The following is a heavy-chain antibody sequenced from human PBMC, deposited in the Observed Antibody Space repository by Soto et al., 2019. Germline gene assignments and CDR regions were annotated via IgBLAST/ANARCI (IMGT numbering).Heavy chain of an antibody. J-gene: IGHJ4*02. CDR2: IYYGGST. Sequence: QLQLQESGPGLVKPSETLSLTCTVSGGSISSSSYYWGWIRQPPGKGLEWIGSIYYGGSTYYNPSLKSLVTISVDTTKNQFALKLSSVTAADTAVYYCARGLLWFGELFSNFDYWGQGTLVTVSS. V-gene: IGHV4-39*01. CDR1: GGSISSSSYY. CDR3: ARGLLWFGELFSNFDY. D-gene: IGHD3-10*01.